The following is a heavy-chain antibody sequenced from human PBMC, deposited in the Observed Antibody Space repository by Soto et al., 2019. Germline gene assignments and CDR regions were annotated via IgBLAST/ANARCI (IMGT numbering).Heavy chain of an antibody. CDR1: GFIFDSHA. CDR3: VRGAPMRHRGIGPRMVPFDH. CDR2: ISYDGTNK. V-gene: IGHV3-30*04. J-gene: IGHJ4*02. D-gene: IGHD2-8*01. Sequence: GGSLRLSCASSGFIFDSHAMHWVRQAPGKGLEWVAVISYDGTNKYYADSVKGRFSISRDNSKNTLYLQVNSLRTEDTAVYYCVRGAPMRHRGIGPRMVPFDHWGQGTLVTVSS.